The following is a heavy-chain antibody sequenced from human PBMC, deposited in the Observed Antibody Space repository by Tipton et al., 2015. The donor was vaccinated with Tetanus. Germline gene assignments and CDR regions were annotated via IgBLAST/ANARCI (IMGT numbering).Heavy chain of an antibody. CDR1: GGSIRTHY. D-gene: IGHD1-1*01. Sequence: CTVSGGSIRTHYWSWIRQPAGKGLEWIGRIFRPESINYNPSLGGRVTMSVDASKNQVSLRLTSVTAADTAVYYCARANNDYPKEGPFDYWGQGARVIVSS. J-gene: IGHJ4*02. CDR3: ARANNDYPKEGPFDY. V-gene: IGHV4-4*07. CDR2: IFRPESI.